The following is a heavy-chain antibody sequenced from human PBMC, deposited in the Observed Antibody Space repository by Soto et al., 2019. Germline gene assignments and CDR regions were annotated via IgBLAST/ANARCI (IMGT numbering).Heavy chain of an antibody. Sequence: QIQLVQSGAEVKKPGAPVKVSCKASGYTFSSYHITWVRQAPGQGLEWMGWISAYNGNTNYAQNLQGRVTMTTDPSTSTAYMELRSLRSDATAVYYCARDLPSVDYWGQGTLVTVSS. CDR1: GYTFSSYH. CDR2: ISAYNGNT. J-gene: IGHJ4*02. CDR3: ARDLPSVDY. V-gene: IGHV1-18*01.